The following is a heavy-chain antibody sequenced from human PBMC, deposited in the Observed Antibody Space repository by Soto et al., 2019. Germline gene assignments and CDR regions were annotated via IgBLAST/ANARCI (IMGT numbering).Heavy chain of an antibody. CDR3: ARMYSSGSGWFHP. Sequence: SETLSLTCFVSGYSITPGGYYWSWIRHHPGKGLEWIGSFYSSGSIIYNPSLRSRVSISGDTSSNQFSMSLTSVTAADTARYYCARMYSSGSGWFHPWGQGTLVTVSS. J-gene: IGHJ5*02. CDR2: FYSSGSI. V-gene: IGHV4-31*03. D-gene: IGHD6-19*01. CDR1: GYSITPGGYY.